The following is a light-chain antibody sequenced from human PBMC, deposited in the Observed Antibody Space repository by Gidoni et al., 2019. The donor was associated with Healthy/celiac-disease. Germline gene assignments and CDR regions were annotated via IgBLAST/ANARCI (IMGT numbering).Light chain of an antibody. V-gene: IGKV1-6*01. CDR2: AAS. J-gene: IGKJ1*01. Sequence: AIQMTQSPSSLSASVGDRVTITCRASQGIRNDLGWYQQKPGKVPKLLIYAASSLQSWVPSRFSGSGSGTDFTLTISSLQPEDFATYYCLQDYNYPRTFGQGTKVEIK. CDR1: QGIRND. CDR3: LQDYNYPRT.